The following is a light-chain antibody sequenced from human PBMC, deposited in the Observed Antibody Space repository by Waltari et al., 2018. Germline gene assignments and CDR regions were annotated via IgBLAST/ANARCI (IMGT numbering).Light chain of an antibody. Sequence: DIQMTQSPSTLSASVGDRVTITCRASQSISSWLAWYQQKPGKAPKLLIYDASSLESGVPSRFSGSGSGTEFTLTISSLQPDDLAVYYCQHRYNWPRTFGQGTKVEIK. CDR1: QSISSW. J-gene: IGKJ1*01. CDR2: DAS. V-gene: IGKV1-5*01. CDR3: QHRYNWPRT.